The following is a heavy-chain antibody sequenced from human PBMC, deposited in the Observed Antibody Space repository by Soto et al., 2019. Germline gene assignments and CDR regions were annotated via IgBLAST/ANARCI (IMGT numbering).Heavy chain of an antibody. Sequence: PGGTLRLSCAASGFTFSSYGMTWVRQAPGKGLEWVSTISGSGGSTYYGDSVKGRFTISRDNSKNTLYLQMNSMRAEETAVYYCPKRSQMVVCPGVNVWGAGSMSTIS. CDR1: GFTFSSYG. CDR2: ISGSGGST. V-gene: IGHV3-23*01. D-gene: IGHD3-22*01. J-gene: IGHJ3*01. CDR3: PKRSQMVVCPGVNV.